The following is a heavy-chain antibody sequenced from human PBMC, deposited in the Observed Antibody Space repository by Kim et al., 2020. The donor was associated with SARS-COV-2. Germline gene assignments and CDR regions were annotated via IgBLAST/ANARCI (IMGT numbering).Heavy chain of an antibody. J-gene: IGHJ4*02. D-gene: IGHD6-13*01. V-gene: IGHV2-70*01. CDR3: ARMPASIVAADY. CDR2: K. Sequence: KYYSTSLKTRLTISKDTSKNQVVLTMTNMDPVDTATDYCARMPASIVAADYWGQGTLVTVSS.